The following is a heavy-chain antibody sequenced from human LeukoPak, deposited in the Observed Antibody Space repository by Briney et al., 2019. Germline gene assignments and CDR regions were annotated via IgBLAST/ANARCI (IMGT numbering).Heavy chain of an antibody. CDR3: ASDESGYSYGYVALNY. J-gene: IGHJ4*02. D-gene: IGHD5-18*01. CDR1: GYTFTSYA. Sequence: ASVKVSCKASGYTFTSYAMHWVRQAPGQRLEWMGWINAGNGNTKYSQKFQGRVTITRDTSASTAYMELSSLRSEDTAAYYCASDESGYSYGYVALNYWGQGTLVTVSS. V-gene: IGHV1-3*01. CDR2: INAGNGNT.